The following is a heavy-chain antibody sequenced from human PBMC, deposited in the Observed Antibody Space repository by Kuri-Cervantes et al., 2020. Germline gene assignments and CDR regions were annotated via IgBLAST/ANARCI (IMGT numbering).Heavy chain of an antibody. Sequence: SETLSLTCTVSGGSISSGGYYWSWIRQHPGKGLEWIGYIYYSGSTYYNPSLKSRVTISVDTSKNQFSLKVTSVTAADTAVYYCATYSGSYGDYWGQGTLVTVSS. J-gene: IGHJ4*02. CDR3: ATYSGSYGDY. CDR1: GGSISSGGYY. CDR2: IYYSGST. D-gene: IGHD1-26*01. V-gene: IGHV4-31*03.